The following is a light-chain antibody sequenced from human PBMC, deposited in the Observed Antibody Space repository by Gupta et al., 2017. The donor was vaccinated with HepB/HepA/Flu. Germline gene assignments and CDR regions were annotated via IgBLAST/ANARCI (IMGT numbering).Light chain of an antibody. CDR3: QQRSNWRT. CDR2: DAS. CDR1: QSVSSY. V-gene: IGKV3-11*01. Sequence: EIVLTQPPATLSLSPGERATLSCRASQSVSSYLAWYQQKPDQAPRLLIYDASNRATGIPARFSGSGSGTDFTLTISSLEPEDFAVYYCQQRSNWRTFGGGTKVEIK. J-gene: IGKJ4*01.